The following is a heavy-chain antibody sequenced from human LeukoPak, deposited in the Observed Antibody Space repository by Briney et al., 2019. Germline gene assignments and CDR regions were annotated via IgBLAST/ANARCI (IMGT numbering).Heavy chain of an antibody. CDR3: ARGQYYSDTINFYSRHDAFDI. V-gene: IGHV1-18*01. CDR2: ISAYNGNT. CDR1: GYTFTSYG. Sequence: GASVKVSCKASGYTFTSYGISWVRQAPGQGLEWMGWISAYNGNTNYAQKLQGRVTMTRDTSTSTVHMELSSLRSEDTAVYYCARGQYYSDTINFYSRHDAFDIWGQGTMVTVSS. J-gene: IGHJ3*02. D-gene: IGHD3-22*01.